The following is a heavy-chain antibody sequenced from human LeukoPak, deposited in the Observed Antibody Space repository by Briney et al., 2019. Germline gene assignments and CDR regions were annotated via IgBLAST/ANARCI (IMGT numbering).Heavy chain of an antibody. V-gene: IGHV4-61*02. CDR1: GGSISSDNYH. CDR2: IYTSGST. J-gene: IGHJ5*02. CDR3: ARVNYDFWSGYYTGFDP. D-gene: IGHD3-3*01. Sequence: SETLSLTCSVSGGSISSDNYHWSWIRQPAGKGLEWIGRIYTSGSTNYNPSLKSRVTISVDTSKNQFSLKLSSVTAADTAVYYCARVNYDFWSGYYTGFDPWGQGTLVTVSS.